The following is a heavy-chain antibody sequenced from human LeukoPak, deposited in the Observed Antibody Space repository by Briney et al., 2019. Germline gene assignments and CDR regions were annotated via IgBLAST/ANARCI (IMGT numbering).Heavy chain of an antibody. Sequence: GGSLRLSCAASGFTFSSYWMHWVRQAPGKGLVWVSRINTDESSTSYADSVKGRFTISRDNAKNTLYLQMNSLRAEDTAVYYCAREPDAGITGTTRDAFDIWGQGTMVTVSS. D-gene: IGHD1-20*01. J-gene: IGHJ3*02. CDR2: INTDESST. CDR1: GFTFSSYW. V-gene: IGHV3-74*01. CDR3: AREPDAGITGTTRDAFDI.